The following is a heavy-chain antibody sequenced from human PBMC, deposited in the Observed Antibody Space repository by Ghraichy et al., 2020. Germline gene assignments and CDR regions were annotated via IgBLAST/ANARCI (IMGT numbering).Heavy chain of an antibody. V-gene: IGHV4-39*01. CDR2: IYYSGNT. CDR3: ARQDDFWSVLRVDY. CDR1: GGSISSTNYY. Sequence: SETLSLTCTVSGGSISSTNYYWGWIRQPPGKGLEWIGSIYYSGNTYYNPSLKSRVTISVDTSKNQFSLKLSSVTAADTAVYYCARQDDFWSVLRVDYWGPGTLVTGSS. D-gene: IGHD3-3*01. J-gene: IGHJ4*02.